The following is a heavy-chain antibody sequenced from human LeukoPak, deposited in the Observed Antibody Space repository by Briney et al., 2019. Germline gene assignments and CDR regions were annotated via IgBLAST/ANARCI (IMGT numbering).Heavy chain of an antibody. V-gene: IGHV3-30*04. CDR1: GFTFSSYA. Sequence: GGSLRLSCAASGFTFSSYAMHWVRQAPGKGLEWVAVISDDESDQYKADSVKGRFTTSRDNSKNTLYLQMNSLIPEDTAMYYCAKQKGATGYFDYWGQGTLVTVSS. D-gene: IGHD1-26*01. CDR2: ISDDESDQ. CDR3: AKQKGATGYFDY. J-gene: IGHJ4*02.